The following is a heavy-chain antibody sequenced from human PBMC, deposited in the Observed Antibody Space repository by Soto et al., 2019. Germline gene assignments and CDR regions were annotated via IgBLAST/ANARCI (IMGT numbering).Heavy chain of an antibody. CDR3: ARSLAAAGTPLWYYYGMDV. J-gene: IGHJ6*02. CDR2: INPNSGGT. V-gene: IGHV1-2*02. CDR1: GYTFTGYY. D-gene: IGHD6-13*01. Sequence: GASVKVSCKASGYTFTGYYMHWVRQAPGQGLEWMGWINPNSGGTNYAQKFQGRVTMTRDTSISTAYMELSRLTSDDTAVYYCARSLAAAGTPLWYYYGMDVWGQGTTVTVSS.